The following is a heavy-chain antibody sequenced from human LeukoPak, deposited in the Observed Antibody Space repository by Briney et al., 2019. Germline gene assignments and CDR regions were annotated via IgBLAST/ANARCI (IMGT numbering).Heavy chain of an antibody. D-gene: IGHD1-26*01. CDR3: ARELVTTSTTRPYFDF. V-gene: IGHV4-4*07. J-gene: IGHJ4*02. Sequence: SETLSLTCTVSSGSISNDDWTWIRQPPGKGLEWIGLVYTSGSTNYNRSLQSRVTMSVDTSKNQLSLKLSSVTAAETAVYYCARELVTTSTTRPYFDFWGKGTLATVSS. CDR2: VYTSGST. CDR1: SGSISNDD.